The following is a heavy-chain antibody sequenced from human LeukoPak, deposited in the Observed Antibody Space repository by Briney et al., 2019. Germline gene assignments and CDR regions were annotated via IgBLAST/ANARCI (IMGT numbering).Heavy chain of an antibody. Sequence: SETLSLTCTVSGGSISSYYWSWIRQPPGKGLEWIGYIYYSGSTNYNPSLKSRVTISVDTPKNQFSLKLSSVTAADTAVYYCARCRVVPAAIWFDPWGQGTLVTVSS. J-gene: IGHJ5*02. CDR2: IYYSGST. V-gene: IGHV4-59*01. CDR3: ARCRVVPAAIWFDP. CDR1: GGSISSYY. D-gene: IGHD2-2*01.